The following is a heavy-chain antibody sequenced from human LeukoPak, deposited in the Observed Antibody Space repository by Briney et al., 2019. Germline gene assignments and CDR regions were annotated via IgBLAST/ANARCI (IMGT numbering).Heavy chain of an antibody. D-gene: IGHD1-26*01. CDR2: IIPIFGTA. Sequence: SVKVSCKASGGTFSSYAISWVRQAPGQGLEWMGGIIPIFGTANYAQKFQGRVTITTDESTSTAYMELSSLRSEDTAVYYCAKGFFGRRRFCGMNYYYYYYMDVWGKGTTVTVSS. CDR3: AKGFFGRRRFCGMNYYYYYYMDV. CDR1: GGTFSSYA. J-gene: IGHJ6*03. V-gene: IGHV1-69*05.